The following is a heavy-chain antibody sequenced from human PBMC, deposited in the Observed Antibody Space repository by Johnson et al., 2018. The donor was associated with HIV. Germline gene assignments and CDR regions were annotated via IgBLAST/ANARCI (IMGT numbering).Heavy chain of an antibody. CDR1: GFTFRSYA. CDR2: ISYDGSNK. CDR3: AREGEGYSSSWYDAFDI. D-gene: IGHD6-13*01. V-gene: IGHV3-30-3*01. Sequence: QVQLVESGGGVVQPGRSLRLSCAASGFTFRSYAIHWVRQAPGKGLEWVAVISYDGSNKYYADSVKGRFTISRDNSKNTLYVQMNSLRGDDTAVYYCAREGEGYSSSWYDAFDIWGQGTMVTVSS. J-gene: IGHJ3*02.